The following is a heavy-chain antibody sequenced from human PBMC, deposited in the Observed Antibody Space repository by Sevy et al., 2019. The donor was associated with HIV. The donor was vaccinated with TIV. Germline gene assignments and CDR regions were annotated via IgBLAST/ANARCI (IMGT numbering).Heavy chain of an antibody. J-gene: IGHJ4*02. CDR2: INTDGSVT. CDR1: GFTFSNYW. CDR3: ASRREAGPFPFDY. V-gene: IGHV3-74*01. Sequence: GGSLRLSCAASGFTFSNYWMHWVRQAPGKGLVWVSRINTDGSVTSYADSVTGRSKADSVKGRFTISRDNAKNTLYLQMNSRRVEDTAVYYCASRREAGPFPFDYWGQGTLVTVSS. D-gene: IGHD6-13*01.